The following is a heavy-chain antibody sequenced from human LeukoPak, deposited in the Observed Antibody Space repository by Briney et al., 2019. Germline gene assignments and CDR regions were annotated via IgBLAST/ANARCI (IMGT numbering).Heavy chain of an antibody. CDR2: IDISGGAT. Sequence: GGSLRLSCVASGFPFSSHAMCWVRQAPGKGLEWVSSIDISGGATWYADSVRGRFTISRDNPKNTLYLQMTSLRVEDTALYYCANEIRPNDYWGQGTLVSVSS. D-gene: IGHD3-16*01. CDR1: GFPFSSHA. V-gene: IGHV3-23*05. J-gene: IGHJ4*02. CDR3: ANEIRPNDY.